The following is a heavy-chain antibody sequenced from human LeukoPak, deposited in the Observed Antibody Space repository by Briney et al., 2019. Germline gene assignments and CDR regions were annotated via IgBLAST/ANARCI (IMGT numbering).Heavy chain of an antibody. CDR1: GFTFSDYW. CDR2: LRPDGSDK. D-gene: IGHD4-17*01. CDR3: ARSPLTVTTRLHFDY. J-gene: IGHJ4*02. V-gene: IGHV3-7*02. Sequence: GGSLRLSCTGSGFTFSDYWMTWARQAPGKGLEWVANLRPDGSDKYYVDSVKGRSTISRDNAKDTLYLQMNSLRAEDTAVYYCARSPLTVTTRLHFDYWGQGTLVTVSS.